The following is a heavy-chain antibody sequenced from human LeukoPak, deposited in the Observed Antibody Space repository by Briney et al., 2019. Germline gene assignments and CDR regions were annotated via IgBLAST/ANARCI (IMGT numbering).Heavy chain of an antibody. D-gene: IGHD4-17*01. J-gene: IGHJ4*02. CDR1: GFTFSSYA. V-gene: IGHV4-59*01. CDR2: IYYSGST. CDR3: ARYGDLRNFDY. Sequence: PGGSLRLSCAASGFTFSSYAMSWVRQAPGKGLEWIGYIYYSGSTNYNPSLKSRVTISVDTSKNQFSLKLSSVTAADTAVYYCARYGDLRNFDYWGQGTLVTVSS.